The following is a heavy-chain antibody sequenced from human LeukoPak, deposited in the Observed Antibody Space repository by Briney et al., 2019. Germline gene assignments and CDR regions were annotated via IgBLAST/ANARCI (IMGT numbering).Heavy chain of an antibody. Sequence: GGSLRLSCAASGLTFSSYSMNWVRQAPGKGLEWVSYISSSSSTIYYADSVKGRFTISRDNAKSSLYLQMDSLRAEDTAVYYCARDPYSGNYGAYYYYMDVWGKGTTVTISS. D-gene: IGHD1-26*01. V-gene: IGHV3-48*04. CDR1: GLTFSSYS. CDR2: ISSSSSTI. CDR3: ARDPYSGNYGAYYYYMDV. J-gene: IGHJ6*03.